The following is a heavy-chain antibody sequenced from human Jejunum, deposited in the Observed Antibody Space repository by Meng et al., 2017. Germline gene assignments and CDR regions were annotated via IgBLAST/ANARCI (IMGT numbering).Heavy chain of an antibody. Sequence: SETLSLTCTVSGYSISSSYYWGWIRQPPGKGLEWIGSTCHSGSTFYRPSLESRVSISVDASENRFSLTLNSVTAADTAVYYCARAGIATSGSDQIFDHWGQGTLVTVSS. CDR1: GYSISSSYY. CDR2: TCHSGST. V-gene: IGHV4-38-2*02. J-gene: IGHJ5*02. CDR3: ARAGIATSGSDQIFDH. D-gene: IGHD2-21*01.